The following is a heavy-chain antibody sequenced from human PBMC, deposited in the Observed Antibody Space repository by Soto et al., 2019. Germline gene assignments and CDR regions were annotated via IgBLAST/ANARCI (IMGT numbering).Heavy chain of an antibody. D-gene: IGHD3-3*01. V-gene: IGHV4-30-4*08. CDR3: ARVWIFGVALYYFDY. CDR2: IYYSGST. CDR1: GGSISSGGYY. J-gene: IGHJ4*02. Sequence: SETLSLTCTVSGGSISSGGYYWSWIRQPPGKGLEWIGYIYYSGSTYYNPSLKSRVTISVDTSKNQFSLKLSSVTAADTAVYYCARVWIFGVALYYFDYWGQGTLVTVSS.